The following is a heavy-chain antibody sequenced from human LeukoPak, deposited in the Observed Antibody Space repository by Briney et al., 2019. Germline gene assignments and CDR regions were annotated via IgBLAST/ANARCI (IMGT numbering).Heavy chain of an antibody. D-gene: IGHD3-10*01. Sequence: SVKVSCKASGGTFSSYAISWVRQAPGQGLEWMGGIIPIFGTANYAQKFQGRVTITADESTSTAYMELSSLRSEDTAVYYCARTYYYGSGSYSRYYGMDVWGQGTTVTVSS. CDR1: GGTFSSYA. CDR2: IIPIFGTA. J-gene: IGHJ6*02. V-gene: IGHV1-69*13. CDR3: ARTYYYGSGSYSRYYGMDV.